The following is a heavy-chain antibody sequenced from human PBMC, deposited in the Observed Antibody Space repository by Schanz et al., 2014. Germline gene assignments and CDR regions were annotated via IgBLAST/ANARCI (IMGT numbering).Heavy chain of an antibody. D-gene: IGHD3-10*01. CDR2: LNPDSGET. J-gene: IGHJ4*02. Sequence: QVQLVQSGAEVKKPGASVKVSCKTSGYSFSDYFIHWVRQAPGQGLEWMGWLNPDSGETLYAQRFQGRVTLTRDTSIRTAYMDLRSLLSDDAAVYFCVRGGVLVLPPGTVKKGNDYWGQGTLVTVSS. CDR1: GYSFSDYF. V-gene: IGHV1-2*02. CDR3: VRGGVLVLPPGTVKKGNDY.